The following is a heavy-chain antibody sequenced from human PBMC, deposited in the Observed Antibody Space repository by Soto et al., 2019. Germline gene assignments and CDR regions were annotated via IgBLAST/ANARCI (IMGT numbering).Heavy chain of an antibody. Sequence: GGSLRLSCTASGFTFGDYAMSWFRQAPGKGLEWVGFIRSKAYGGTTEYAASVKGRFTISRDDSKSIAYLQMNSLKTEDTAVYYCTVVPAANYYYYYMDVWGKGTTVTVSS. CDR2: IRSKAYGGTT. CDR1: GFTFGDYA. CDR3: TVVPAANYYYYYMDV. D-gene: IGHD2-2*01. V-gene: IGHV3-49*03. J-gene: IGHJ6*03.